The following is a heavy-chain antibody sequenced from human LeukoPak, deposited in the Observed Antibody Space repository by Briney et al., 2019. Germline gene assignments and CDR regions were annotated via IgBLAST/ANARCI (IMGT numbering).Heavy chain of an antibody. CDR3: ARGHYYDSSGYSNWFGP. J-gene: IGHJ5*02. D-gene: IGHD3-22*01. CDR1: GYTFTSYG. V-gene: IGHV1-8*02. CDR2: MNPNSGNT. Sequence: ASVKVSCKASGYTFTSYGISWVRQATGQGLEWMGWMNPNSGNTGYAQKFQGRVTMTRNTSISTAYMELSSLRSEDTAVYYCARGHYYDSSGYSNWFGPWGQGTLVTVSS.